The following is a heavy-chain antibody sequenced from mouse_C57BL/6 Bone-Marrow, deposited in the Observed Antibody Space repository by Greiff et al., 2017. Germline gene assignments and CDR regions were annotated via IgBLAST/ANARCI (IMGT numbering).Heavy chain of an antibody. V-gene: IGHV1-81*01. J-gene: IGHJ4*01. Sequence: VQLQQSGAELARPGASVKLSCKASGYTFTSYGISWVKQRTGQGLEWIGEIYPRSGNTYYNEKFKGKATLTADKSSSTAYMELRSLTSEDSAVYFCARRTLEVVAPYAMDYWGQGTSVTVSS. CDR2: IYPRSGNT. D-gene: IGHD1-1*01. CDR1: GYTFTSYG. CDR3: ARRTLEVVAPYAMDY.